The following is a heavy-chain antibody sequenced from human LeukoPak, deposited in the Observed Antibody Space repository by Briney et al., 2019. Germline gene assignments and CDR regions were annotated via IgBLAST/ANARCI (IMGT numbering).Heavy chain of an antibody. CDR3: ARVIDDFWSGPRDDY. CDR2: INWNGGST. J-gene: IGHJ4*02. V-gene: IGHV3-20*04. D-gene: IGHD3-3*01. Sequence: GGSLRLSCAASGFTFDDYGMSWVRQGPGKGLERVSGINWNGGSTGYADSVKGRFTISRDNAKNSLYLQMNSLRAEDTALYYCARVIDDFWSGPRDDYWGQGTLVTVSS. CDR1: GFTFDDYG.